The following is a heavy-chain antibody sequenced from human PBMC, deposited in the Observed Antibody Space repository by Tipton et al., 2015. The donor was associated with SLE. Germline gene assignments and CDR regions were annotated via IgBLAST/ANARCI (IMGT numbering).Heavy chain of an antibody. Sequence: VKPSQTLSLTCTVSGGSMTSGSYYWSWIRQPAGKGLEWIGRIYSSGSTNYNPSLKSRVTMSVDTSKNQFSLKLSSVTAADTAVYYCARDFRVDGIGFDPWGQGTLVTVSS. CDR3: ARDFRVDGIGFDP. CDR1: GGSMTSGSYY. V-gene: IGHV4-61*02. J-gene: IGHJ5*02. CDR2: IYSSGST. D-gene: IGHD5-24*01.